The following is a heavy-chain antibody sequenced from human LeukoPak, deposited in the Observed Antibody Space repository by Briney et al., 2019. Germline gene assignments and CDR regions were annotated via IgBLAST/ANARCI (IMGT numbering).Heavy chain of an antibody. Sequence: GGSLRLSCAASGFTFSSYGMHWVRQAPGKGLEWVAFIRYDGSNKYYADSVKGRFTISRDNSKNTLYLQMNSLRAEDTAVYYCAKEYYYGSGSYLFWFDPWGQGTLVTVSS. CDR1: GFTFSSYG. D-gene: IGHD3-10*01. J-gene: IGHJ5*02. CDR2: IRYDGSNK. CDR3: AKEYYYGSGSYLFWFDP. V-gene: IGHV3-30*02.